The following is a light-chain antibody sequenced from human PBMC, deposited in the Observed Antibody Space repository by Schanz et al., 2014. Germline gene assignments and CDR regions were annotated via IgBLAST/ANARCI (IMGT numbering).Light chain of an antibody. J-gene: IGLJ2*01. CDR3: SSYASNRDVL. CDR2: DVT. V-gene: IGLV2-14*01. CDR1: SSDVGGYKY. Sequence: QSALTQPASVSGSPGQSITISCSGTSSDVGGYKYVSWYQQRPGKAPKLIISDVTNRPSGVSNRFSGSKSVNTASLTIYGLQAEDEADYYCSSYASNRDVLFGGGTKVTVL.